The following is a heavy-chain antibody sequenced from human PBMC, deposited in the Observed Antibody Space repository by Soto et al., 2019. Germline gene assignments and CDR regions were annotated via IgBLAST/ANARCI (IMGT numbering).Heavy chain of an antibody. CDR2: ISSSSSYI. D-gene: IGHD3-22*01. V-gene: IGHV3-21*01. J-gene: IGHJ3*02. CDR3: ARVAGIRGYYPGSDAFDI. CDR1: GFTFSSYS. Sequence: LRLSCAASGFTFSSYSMNWVRQAPGKGLECVSSISSSSSYIYYADSVKGRFTIYRDNAKNSLYLQINSPRAEDTAVYYCARVAGIRGYYPGSDAFDIWGQGTMVTVSS.